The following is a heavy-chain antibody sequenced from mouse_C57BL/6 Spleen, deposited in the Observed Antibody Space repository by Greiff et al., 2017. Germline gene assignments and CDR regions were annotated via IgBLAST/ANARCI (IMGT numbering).Heavy chain of an antibody. J-gene: IGHJ3*01. D-gene: IGHD3-3*01. V-gene: IGHV1-69*01. CDR2: IDPSDSYT. Sequence: VQLQQPGAELVMPGASVKLSCKASGYTFTSYWMHWVKQRPGQGLEWIGEIDPSDSYTNYNQKFKGKSTLTVDKSSSTAYMQLSSLTSEDSAVYYCARRGDEFAYWGKGTLVTVSA. CDR3: ARRGDEFAY. CDR1: GYTFTSYW.